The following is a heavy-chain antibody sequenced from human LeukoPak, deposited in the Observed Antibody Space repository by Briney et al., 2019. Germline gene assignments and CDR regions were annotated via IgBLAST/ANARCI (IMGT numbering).Heavy chain of an antibody. J-gene: IGHJ4*02. CDR1: GGSISSYY. CDR2: IYYSGST. V-gene: IGHV4-59*01. D-gene: IGHD2-15*01. Sequence: NPSETLSLTCTVSGGSISSYYWSWIRQSPGKGLEWIGYIYYSGSTNYNPSLKSRVTISVDTSKNQFSLKLTSVTAADTAVYYCARPARYCSGGSCWDSWGQGTLVTVSS. CDR3: ARPARYCSGGSCWDS.